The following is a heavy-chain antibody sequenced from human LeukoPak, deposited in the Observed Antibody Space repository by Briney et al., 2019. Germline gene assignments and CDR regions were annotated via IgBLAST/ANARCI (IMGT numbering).Heavy chain of an antibody. J-gene: IGHJ4*02. CDR3: ARDKSGIDY. V-gene: IGHV1-2*02. CDR1: GYMFTGYY. Sequence: GASVKVSCKTSGYMFTGYYIHWVRRAPGQGLEWMGWINSNSGDTKYAQKFQGRVTMARDTSITTVYMGLSSLTSDDTAVYYCARDKSGIDYWGQGTLVTVSS. CDR2: INSNSGDT. D-gene: IGHD1-26*01.